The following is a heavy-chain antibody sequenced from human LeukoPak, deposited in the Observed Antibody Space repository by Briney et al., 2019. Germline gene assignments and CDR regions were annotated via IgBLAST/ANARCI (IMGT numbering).Heavy chain of an antibody. CDR2: ITVYNGNT. Sequence: GASVKVSCEASGYTFTSYPISWVRQAPGQGLEWMGWITVYNGNTNYAQNLQGRVTMTTDTSTSTAYMELRSLRSDDTAVYYCARGCDYGDYVGDFDYWGQGTLATVSS. CDR3: ARGCDYGDYVGDFDY. CDR1: GYTFTSYP. V-gene: IGHV1-18*01. J-gene: IGHJ4*02. D-gene: IGHD4-17*01.